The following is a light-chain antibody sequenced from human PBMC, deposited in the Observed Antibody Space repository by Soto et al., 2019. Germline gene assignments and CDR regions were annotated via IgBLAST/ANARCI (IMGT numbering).Light chain of an antibody. CDR1: QNLLSC. Sequence: DIVLTQSPATLSVSPGERVTITCRASQNLLSCVDWYQQRPGQAPRPLIYEASKRAAGVPDRFSGDGSGTDYTLTISSLEPEDFAVYYCQQRTRWPMTFGQGTRLEIK. V-gene: IGKV3-11*01. CDR2: EAS. J-gene: IGKJ5*01. CDR3: QQRTRWPMT.